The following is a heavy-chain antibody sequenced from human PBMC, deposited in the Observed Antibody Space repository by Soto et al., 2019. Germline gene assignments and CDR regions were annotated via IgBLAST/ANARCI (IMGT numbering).Heavy chain of an antibody. V-gene: IGHV4-4*07. Sequence: SETLSLTCPVSGASITNFYWSWIRQSAGKGLEWIGRIYTRGSTDYNPSLKSRVTMSIDTSKNQFSLTLSSATAADTAVYYCAKGGAYYFDSWGQGLLVTVSS. J-gene: IGHJ4*02. CDR1: GASITNFY. CDR2: IYTRGST. D-gene: IGHD3-16*01. CDR3: AKGGAYYFDS.